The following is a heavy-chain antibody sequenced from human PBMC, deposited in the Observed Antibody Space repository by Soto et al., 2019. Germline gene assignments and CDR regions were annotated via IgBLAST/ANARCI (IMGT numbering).Heavy chain of an antibody. CDR3: ARGDWQQLVRGQSTTYYCGMDV. J-gene: IGHJ6*02. D-gene: IGHD6-13*01. Sequence: VASVKVSCKASGGTFSSYAISWVRQAPGQGLEWMGGIIPIFGTANYAQKFQGRVTITADKSTSTAYMELSSLRSEDTAVCYCARGDWQQLVRGQSTTYYCGMDVWGQGPKITVYS. V-gene: IGHV1-69*06. CDR1: GGTFSSYA. CDR2: IIPIFGTA.